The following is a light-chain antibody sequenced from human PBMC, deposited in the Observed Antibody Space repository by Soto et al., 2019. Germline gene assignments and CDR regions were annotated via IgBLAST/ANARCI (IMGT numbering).Light chain of an antibody. Sequence: QSVLTQSPSASASLGASVKLTCTLSSGHSSYAIAWHQQQPEKGPRYLMKLNNDGSHNKGDGIPDRFSGSSSGAESYLTISSSQSEDEADYYCQTWGTGFSVVFGGGTKLTVL. CDR3: QTWGTGFSVV. CDR1: SGHSSYA. CDR2: LNNDGSH. J-gene: IGLJ2*01. V-gene: IGLV4-69*01.